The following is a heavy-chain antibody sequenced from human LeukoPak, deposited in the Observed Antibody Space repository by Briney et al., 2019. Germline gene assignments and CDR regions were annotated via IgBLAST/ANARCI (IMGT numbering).Heavy chain of an antibody. CDR1: GYSFTSYW. V-gene: IGHV5-51*01. J-gene: IGHJ4*02. Sequence: AESLKISCKGSGYSFTSYWIGWVRQMPGKGLEWMGIIYPGDSDTRYSPSFQGQVTISADKSISTAYLQWSSLKASDTAMYYCARHLSIVGATHLDYWGQGTLVSVSS. CDR2: IYPGDSDT. CDR3: ARHLSIVGATHLDY. D-gene: IGHD1-26*01.